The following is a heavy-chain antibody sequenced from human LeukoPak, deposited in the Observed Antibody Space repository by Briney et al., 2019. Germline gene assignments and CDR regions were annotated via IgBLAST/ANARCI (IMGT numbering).Heavy chain of an antibody. J-gene: IGHJ3*02. CDR2: IKYAGSET. CDR3: VRGPCSAGYEDSFNI. V-gene: IGHV3-7*01. CDR1: GFTFSNYR. Sequence: GGSLRLSCAASGFTFSNYRMTWVRQAPGKGLEWVSNIKYAGSETFYAGSVKGRFTISRDNAKNTLYLQMNSLRAEDTAVYYCVRGPCSAGYEDSFNIWGQERMVTVSS. D-gene: IGHD6-19*01.